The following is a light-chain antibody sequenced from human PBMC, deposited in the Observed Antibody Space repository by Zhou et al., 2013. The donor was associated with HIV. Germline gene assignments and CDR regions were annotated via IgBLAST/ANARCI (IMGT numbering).Light chain of an antibody. CDR3: QQYHSWPWT. CDR1: QSVSDSY. CDR2: AAS. Sequence: TQSPGTLSLSPGDRATLSCRASQSVSDSYLAWYQQKPGKAPKRLIYAASSLQSGVPSRFSGSGSGTEFTLTISSLQPDDFATYYCQQYHSWPWTFGQGTKVEIK. J-gene: IGKJ1*01. V-gene: IGKV1-5*01.